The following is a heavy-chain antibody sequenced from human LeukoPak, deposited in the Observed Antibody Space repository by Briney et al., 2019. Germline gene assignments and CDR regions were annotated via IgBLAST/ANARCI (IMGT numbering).Heavy chain of an antibody. D-gene: IGHD4/OR15-4a*01. CDR1: GFTFSSYE. CDR2: INSDSSYI. J-gene: IGHJ4*02. Sequence: SGGSLRLSCAASGFTFSSYEMNWVRQAPGKGLEWVSSINSDSSYIYYADSVKGRFTISRDNSKNTLYLQMNSLRAEDTAVYYCARRAGAYSHPYDYWGQGTLVTVSS. CDR3: ARRAGAYSHPYDY. V-gene: IGHV3-21*04.